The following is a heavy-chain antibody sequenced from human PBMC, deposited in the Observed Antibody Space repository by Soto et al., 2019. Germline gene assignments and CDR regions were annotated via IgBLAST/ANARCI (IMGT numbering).Heavy chain of an antibody. CDR1: GFTFSSYA. CDR3: AMLSSTPTLDY. D-gene: IGHD2-2*01. V-gene: IGHV3-30-3*01. CDR2: ISYDGSNK. J-gene: IGHJ4*02. Sequence: GGSLRLSCAASGFTFSSYAMHWVRQAPGKGLEWVAVISYDGSNKYYADSVKGRFTISRDNSKNTLYLQMNSLRAEDTAVYYCAMLSSTPTLDYWGQGTLVTVSS.